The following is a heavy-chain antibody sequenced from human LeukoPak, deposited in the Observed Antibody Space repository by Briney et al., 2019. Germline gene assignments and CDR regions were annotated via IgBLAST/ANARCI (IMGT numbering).Heavy chain of an antibody. D-gene: IGHD2-2*01. CDR1: GFSFSNYW. CDR2: IKEDGSDR. J-gene: IGHJ3*02. CDR3: AREVPGAMNAFDI. Sequence: PGGSLRLSCAASGFSFSNYWMTWVRQAPGKGLERVANIKEDGSDRYYGDSVRGRFIISRDNAKNSLYLQMDSLRAEDTALYYCAREVPGAMNAFDIWGRGTMVTVSS. V-gene: IGHV3-7*01.